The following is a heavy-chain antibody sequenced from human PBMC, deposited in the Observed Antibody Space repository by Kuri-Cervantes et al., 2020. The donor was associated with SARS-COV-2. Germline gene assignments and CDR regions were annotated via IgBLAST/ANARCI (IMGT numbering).Heavy chain of an antibody. CDR1: GFIFSNYA. CDR2: ISYDGNNL. CDR3: VRSDWSERF. J-gene: IGHJ4*02. Sequence: GESLKISCVASGFIFSNYAMHWVRQAPGKGLEWVAIISYDGNNLYADAVKGRFTISRDNARNIVLLQMNNLRVEDTAVYYCVRSDWSERFWGLGTLVTVSS. V-gene: IGHV3-33*08. D-gene: IGHD1-1*01.